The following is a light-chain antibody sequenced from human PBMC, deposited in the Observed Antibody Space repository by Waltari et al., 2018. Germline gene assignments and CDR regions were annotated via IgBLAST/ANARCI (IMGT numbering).Light chain of an antibody. Sequence: VVMTQSPLSRPVTLGQPASITCRSSQSLVDSDGQTYLLLFQQRPGESPRSLIYKVSNRDSCVPDRFSGSGSGTDFTLKISRVEAEDVGVYYCMQGTHWPPGTFGQGTKVEIK. V-gene: IGKV2-30*01. CDR2: KVS. CDR1: QSLVDSDGQTY. J-gene: IGKJ1*01. CDR3: MQGTHWPPGT.